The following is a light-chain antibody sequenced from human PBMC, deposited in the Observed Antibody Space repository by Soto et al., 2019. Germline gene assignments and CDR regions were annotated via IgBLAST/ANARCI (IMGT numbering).Light chain of an antibody. J-gene: IGKJ1*01. Sequence: DIHMTQSRSTLSASVGDRVTITCRASQSISSWLAWYQQKPGKAPKLLIYDASSLESGVPSRFSGSGSGTEFTLTISSLQPDDFATYYCQQYNSYSPRTFGQGTKVDIK. V-gene: IGKV1-5*01. CDR1: QSISSW. CDR3: QQYNSYSPRT. CDR2: DAS.